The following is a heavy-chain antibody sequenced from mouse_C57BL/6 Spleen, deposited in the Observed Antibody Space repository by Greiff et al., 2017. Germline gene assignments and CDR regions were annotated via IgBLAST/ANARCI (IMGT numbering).Heavy chain of an antibody. V-gene: IGHV1-64*01. Sequence: VQLQQPGAELVKPGASVKLSCKASGYTFTSYWMNWVKQRPGQGLEWIGMIHPNSGSTTYNEKFKSKATLTVDKSSSTAYMQLRSLTSDDSAVDYCARVRLWYFDVWGTGTTVTVSS. CDR3: ARVRLWYFDV. CDR2: IHPNSGST. CDR1: GYTFTSYW. D-gene: IGHD1-2*01. J-gene: IGHJ1*03.